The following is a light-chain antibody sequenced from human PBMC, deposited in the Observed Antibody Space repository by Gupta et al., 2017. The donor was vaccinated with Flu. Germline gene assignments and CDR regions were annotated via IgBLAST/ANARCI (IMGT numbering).Light chain of an antibody. J-gene: IGKJ1*01. CDR3: QQYNSYPWT. CDR2: KAS. Sequence: DIQMTQSTSTLSASVGDRVTITCRASQIISRWLAWYQQKPGKAPKLLIYKASSLESGVPSRFSGSGSGTEFTLTISSLQPDDFATYYCQQYNSYPWTFGQGTKVEIK. V-gene: IGKV1-5*03. CDR1: QIISRW.